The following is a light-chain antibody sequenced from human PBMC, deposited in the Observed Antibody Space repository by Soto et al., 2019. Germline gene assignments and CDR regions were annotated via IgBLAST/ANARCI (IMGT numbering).Light chain of an antibody. V-gene: IGKV3-15*01. J-gene: IGKJ2*01. CDR2: RAS. Sequence: EILLTQSPGPLAVSPGEVATLSCRASQSVRDNFAWYQQKPRQAPRLLIYRASIRATGVPARFSGSGSGTEFTLTISGLQSEDVSIYFCQHYNFWPHSFGQGTKVDIK. CDR3: QHYNFWPHS. CDR1: QSVRDN.